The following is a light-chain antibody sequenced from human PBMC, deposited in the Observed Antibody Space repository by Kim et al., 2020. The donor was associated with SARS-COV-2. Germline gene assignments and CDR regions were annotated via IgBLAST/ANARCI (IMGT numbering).Light chain of an antibody. Sequence: GHTITSSRTVTSSDVGSHDYVYWYQRHPGKAPRLMIYDVTSRPSGISNRFSGAKSGNTASLTISGLQAADEAHYYCSSYTSTRTVVFGGGTQLTVL. CDR1: SSDVGSHDY. J-gene: IGLJ2*01. CDR3: SSYTSTRTVV. V-gene: IGLV2-14*03. CDR2: DVT.